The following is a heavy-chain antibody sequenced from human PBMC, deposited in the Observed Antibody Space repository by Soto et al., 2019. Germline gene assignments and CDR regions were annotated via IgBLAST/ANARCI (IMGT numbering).Heavy chain of an antibody. V-gene: IGHV3-21*01. CDR3: TRDPVGYDSSGYTDNTLDY. Sequence: GGSLRLSCAASGFTFSSYSMNWVRQAPGKGLEWVSSISSSSSYIYYADSVKGRFTISRDNAKNSLYLQMNSLKAEDTAVYYCTRDPVGYDSSGYTDNTLDYWGQGTLVTVSS. CDR1: GFTFSSYS. J-gene: IGHJ4*02. CDR2: ISSSSSYI. D-gene: IGHD3-22*01.